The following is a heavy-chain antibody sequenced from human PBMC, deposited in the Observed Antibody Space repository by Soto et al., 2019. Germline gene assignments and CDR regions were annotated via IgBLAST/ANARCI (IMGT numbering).Heavy chain of an antibody. CDR1: GFTFSSYA. CDR2: ISYDGSNK. V-gene: IGHV3-30-3*01. D-gene: IGHD2-2*01. CDR3: ATNIVVVPAAMDYYYGMDV. Sequence: GGSLRLSCAASGFTFSSYAMHWVRQAPGKGLEWVAVISYDGSNKYYADSVKGRFTISRDNSKNTLYLQMNSLRAEDTAVYYCATNIVVVPAAMDYYYGMDVWGQGTTVTVSS. J-gene: IGHJ6*02.